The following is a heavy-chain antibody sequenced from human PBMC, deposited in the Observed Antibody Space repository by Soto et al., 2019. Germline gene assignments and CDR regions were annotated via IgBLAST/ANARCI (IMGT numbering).Heavy chain of an antibody. CDR1: GFTFSSHS. CDR2: ISSSSSYI. V-gene: IGHV3-21*01. CDR3: ARPYGDYEYYYYYMDV. J-gene: IGHJ6*03. Sequence: PGGSLRLSYAASGFTFSSHSMNWVRQAPGKGLEWVSSISSSSSYIYYADSVKGRFTISRDNAKNSLYLQMNSLRAEDTAVYYCARPYGDYEYYYYYMDVWGKGTTVTVSS. D-gene: IGHD4-17*01.